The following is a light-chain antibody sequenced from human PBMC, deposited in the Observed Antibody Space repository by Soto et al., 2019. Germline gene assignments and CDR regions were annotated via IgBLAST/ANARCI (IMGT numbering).Light chain of an antibody. J-gene: IGKJ5*01. Sequence: EIVLTQSPGTLSLSPGERATLSCRASQSVSSSYLAWYQQKPGQAPRLLIYCASSRATGIPDRFSGSGSGTDFTLSISNLEVDDFAVDYCHQYGYSPPFTFGQGTRLEIK. CDR1: QSVSSSY. CDR2: CAS. CDR3: HQYGYSPPFT. V-gene: IGKV3-20*01.